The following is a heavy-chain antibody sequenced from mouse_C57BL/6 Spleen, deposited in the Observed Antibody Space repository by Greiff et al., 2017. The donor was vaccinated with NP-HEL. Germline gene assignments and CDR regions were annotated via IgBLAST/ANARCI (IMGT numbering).Heavy chain of an antibody. V-gene: IGHV1-26*01. CDR2: INPNNGGT. Sequence: VQLQQSGPELVKPGASVKISCKASGYTFTDYYMNWVKQSHGKSLEWIGDINPNNGGTSYNQKFKGKATLTVDKSSSTAYMELRSLTSEDSAVYYCARMGFYDYDWYFDVWGTGTTVTVSS. D-gene: IGHD2-4*01. CDR3: ARMGFYDYDWYFDV. J-gene: IGHJ1*03. CDR1: GYTFTDYY.